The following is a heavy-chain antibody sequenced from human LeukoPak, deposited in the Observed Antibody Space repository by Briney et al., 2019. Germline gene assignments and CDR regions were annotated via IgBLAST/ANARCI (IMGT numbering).Heavy chain of an antibody. V-gene: IGHV4-59*02. CDR2: IYYTGST. J-gene: IGHJ4*02. CDR3: ARYAPPTTYYFDY. D-gene: IGHD2-2*01. CDR1: GASVRSYY. Sequence: SETLSLTCTVSGASVRSYYWSWIRQPPGKGLEWIGSIYYTGSTSYYPSLKSRVTISLDTSRNQFSLRLNSVTAADTAVYYCARYAPPTTYYFDYWGQGTLVTVSS.